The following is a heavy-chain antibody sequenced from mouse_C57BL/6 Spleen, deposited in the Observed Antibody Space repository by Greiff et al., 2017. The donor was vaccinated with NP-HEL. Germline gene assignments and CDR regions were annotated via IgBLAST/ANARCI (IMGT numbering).Heavy chain of an antibody. D-gene: IGHD2-2*01. CDR3: ARWRYYGYDREGYAMDY. J-gene: IGHJ4*01. CDR1: GYTFTSYW. CDR2: IDPSDSET. V-gene: IGHV1-52*01. Sequence: QVQLQQPGAELVRPGSSVKLSCKASGYTFTSYWMHWVKQRPIQGLEWIGNIDPSDSETHYNQKFKDKATLTVDKSSSTAYMQLSSLTSEDSAVYYCARWRYYGYDREGYAMDYWGQGTSVTVSS.